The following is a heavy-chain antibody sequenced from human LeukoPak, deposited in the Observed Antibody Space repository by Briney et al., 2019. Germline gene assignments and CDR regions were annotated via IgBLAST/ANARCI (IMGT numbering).Heavy chain of an antibody. V-gene: IGHV1-2*02. CDR3: ARSGSTGCSLDY. CDR2: IDPNSGDT. Sequence: GASVKVSCKASGYSFTGYFIHWVRQAPGQGLEWMGCIDPNSGDTKYAQKFQGRVSMPRDTSTRTAYMELSRLRSDDTAVYFCARSGSTGCSLDYWGQGTLVTVSS. J-gene: IGHJ4*02. D-gene: IGHD2-8*02. CDR1: GYSFTGYF.